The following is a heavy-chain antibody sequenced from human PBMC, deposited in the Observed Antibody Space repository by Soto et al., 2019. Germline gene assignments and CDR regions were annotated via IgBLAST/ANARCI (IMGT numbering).Heavy chain of an antibody. CDR3: AKDEVGFAAYYFDY. CDR2: ISSSSSTI. J-gene: IGHJ4*01. Sequence: GGSLRLSCAASGLTFSSYSMNWVRQAPGKGLEWVSYISSSSSTIYYADSVKGRFTISRDNAKNSLYLQMNSLRAEDTAVYYCAKDEVGFAAYYFDYWGHGTLVTVSS. CDR1: GLTFSSYS. V-gene: IGHV3-48*01. D-gene: IGHD2-21*01.